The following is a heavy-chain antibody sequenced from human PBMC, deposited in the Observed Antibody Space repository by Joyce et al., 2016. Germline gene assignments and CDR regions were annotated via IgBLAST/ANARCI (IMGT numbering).Heavy chain of an antibody. V-gene: IGHV3-48*03. CDR3: SSHECSVSRCYRMYY. CDR1: GLTFSRYE. D-gene: IGHD2-2*02. CDR2: ISSSGNTI. J-gene: IGHJ4*02. Sequence: EVQLVESGGNLVQPGGSLRLPCADSGLTFSRYEMIWVRQAPGKGMEWMSYISSSGNTIYYSDSVKGRFTISRDHVNNSLYLQMNSLRAEDTAVYYCSSHECSVSRCYRMYYWGQGALVTVSS.